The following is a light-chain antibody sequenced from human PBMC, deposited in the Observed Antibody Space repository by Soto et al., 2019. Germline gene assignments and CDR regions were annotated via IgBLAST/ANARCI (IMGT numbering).Light chain of an antibody. CDR1: QSISSH. Sequence: EIVLTQSPATLSLSPGERATLSCRASQSISSHLAWYQQKPGQTPRLLMYDASNRATAVPARFSGSGSGTHFTLTISSLEPEDLAVYYLRQRSTWPLTFGGGTKVEIK. CDR2: DAS. CDR3: RQRSTWPLT. V-gene: IGKV3-11*01. J-gene: IGKJ4*01.